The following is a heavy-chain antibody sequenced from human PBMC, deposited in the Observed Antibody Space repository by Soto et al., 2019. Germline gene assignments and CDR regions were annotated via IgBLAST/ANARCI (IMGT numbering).Heavy chain of an antibody. CDR1: GDSISSGGYY. J-gene: IGHJ6*02. CDR3: ARWDGSGSRYYYNGMDV. CDR2: FYDSVCT. Sequence: QVQLQESGPVLLKPSHTLSLTCTVSGDSISSGGYYWSWIRQHPGKGLEWIGYFYDSVCTYYNPSLKCRVTMSVDTSNNELSLKLSCVPAAATAASYCARWDGSGSRYYYNGMDVLSQGTTVTVSS. D-gene: IGHD3-10*01. V-gene: IGHV4-31*03.